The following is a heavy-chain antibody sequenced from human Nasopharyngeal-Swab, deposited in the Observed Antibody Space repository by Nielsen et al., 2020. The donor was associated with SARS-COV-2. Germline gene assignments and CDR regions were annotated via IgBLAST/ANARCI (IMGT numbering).Heavy chain of an antibody. V-gene: IGHV3-53*01. CDR3: ARDEGKGRYYGSGSPTLDY. J-gene: IGHJ4*02. Sequence: VRQAPGKGLEWVSIIYSGGATHYADSVRGRLTISRDNSKNSLYLQMNSLRAEDTAVYYCARDEGKGRYYGSGSPTLDYWGQGTLVTVSS. D-gene: IGHD3-10*01. CDR2: IYSGGAT.